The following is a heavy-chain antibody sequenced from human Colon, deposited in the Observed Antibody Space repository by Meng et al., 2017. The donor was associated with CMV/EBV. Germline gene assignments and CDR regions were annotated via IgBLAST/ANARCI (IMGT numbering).Heavy chain of an antibody. V-gene: IGHV3-30*02. CDR2: IRHDGSNE. J-gene: IGHJ4*02. D-gene: IGHD2-21*01. CDR3: ARDKGVRTFDT. Sequence: VQRGESGGGVVQPGESLRLVCSASGIPFSSSGMHWVRQAPGKGLEWVALIRHDGSNEYYAESVRGRFTISRDNSKNTVYLQMNSLRSEDTAVYYCARDKGVRTFDTWGQGILVTVSS. CDR1: GIPFSSSG.